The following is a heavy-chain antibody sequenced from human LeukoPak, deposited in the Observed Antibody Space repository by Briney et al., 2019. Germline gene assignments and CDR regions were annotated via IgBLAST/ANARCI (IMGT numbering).Heavy chain of an antibody. D-gene: IGHD4-23*01. J-gene: IGHJ4*02. CDR1: GFTVSTDY. CDR2: IYSGGNT. CDR3: ARDSGTTVGYFDY. V-gene: IGHV3-66*01. Sequence: GGSLRLSRAASGFTVSTDYMSWVRRAPGRGLEWVSVIYSGGNTYYADSVKGRFTISRDNSKNTLYLQMNSLRAEDTAVYYCARDSGTTVGYFDYWGQGTLVTVSS.